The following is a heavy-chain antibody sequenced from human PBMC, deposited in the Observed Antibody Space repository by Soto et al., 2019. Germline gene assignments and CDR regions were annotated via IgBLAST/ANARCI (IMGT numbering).Heavy chain of an antibody. J-gene: IGHJ6*02. V-gene: IGHV1-3*01. CDR2: INAGNGNT. D-gene: IGHD3-10*01. CDR3: AAPLIDMVRGVIGAGYYYYGMDV. CDR1: GYTFTSYA. Sequence: ASVKVSCKASGYTFTSYAMHWVRQAPGQRLEWMGWINAGNGNTKYSQKFQGRVTITRDTSASTAYMELSSLRSEDTAVYYCAAPLIDMVRGVIGAGYYYYGMDVWGQGTTVTVSS.